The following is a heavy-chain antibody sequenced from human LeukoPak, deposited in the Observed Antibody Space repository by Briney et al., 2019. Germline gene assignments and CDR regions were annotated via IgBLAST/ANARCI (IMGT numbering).Heavy chain of an antibody. V-gene: IGHV3-53*01. J-gene: IGHJ4*02. CDR1: GFTVSSNY. CDR2: IYSGGST. CDR3: ARPYIAAAGTDY. Sequence: GGSLRLSCAASGFTVSSNYMSWVRQAPGKGLEWVSVIYSGGSTYYTDSVKGRFTISRDNSKNTLYLQMNSLRAEDTAVYYCARPYIAAAGTDYWGQGTLVIVSS. D-gene: IGHD6-13*01.